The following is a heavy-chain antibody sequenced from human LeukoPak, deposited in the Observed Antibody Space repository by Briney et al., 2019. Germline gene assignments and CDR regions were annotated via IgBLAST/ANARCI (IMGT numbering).Heavy chain of an antibody. Sequence: ASVKVSCKASGGTFSNNAISWVRQAPGQGLEWMGWISAYNGNTNYAQKLQGRVTMTTDTSTSTAYMELRSLRSDDTAVYYCARVGGGDSSGWYYDLDYWGQGTLVTVSS. V-gene: IGHV1-18*01. J-gene: IGHJ4*02. CDR1: GGTFSNNA. D-gene: IGHD6-19*01. CDR3: ARVGGGDSSGWYYDLDY. CDR2: ISAYNGNT.